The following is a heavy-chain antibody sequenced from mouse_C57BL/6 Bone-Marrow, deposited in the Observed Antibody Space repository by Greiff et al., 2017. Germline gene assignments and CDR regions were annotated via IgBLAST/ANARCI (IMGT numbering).Heavy chain of an antibody. V-gene: IGHV1-55*01. CDR3: AREGYGRDAMDY. D-gene: IGHD2-14*01. Sequence: QVQLQQPGAELVKPGASVKMSCKASGYTFTSYWITWVKQRPGQGLEWIGDIYPGSGSTNYNEKFKSKATLTVDTSSSTAYMHLSSLTSEDSAVYYCAREGYGRDAMDYGGQGTSVTVSS. J-gene: IGHJ4*01. CDR2: IYPGSGST. CDR1: GYTFTSYW.